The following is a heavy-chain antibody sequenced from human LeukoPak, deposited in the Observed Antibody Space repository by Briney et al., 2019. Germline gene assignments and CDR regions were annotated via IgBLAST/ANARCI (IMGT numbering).Heavy chain of an antibody. V-gene: IGHV3-66*01. Sequence: GGSLRLSCADSGFTVSSNYMSWVRQAPGKGLEWVSVIYSGGSTYYADSVKGRFTISRDNSKNTLYLQMNSLRAEDTAVYYCARSGKVVIYPFDPWGQGTLVTVSS. CDR3: ARSGKVVIYPFDP. J-gene: IGHJ5*02. CDR2: IYSGGST. CDR1: GFTVSSNY. D-gene: IGHD3-22*01.